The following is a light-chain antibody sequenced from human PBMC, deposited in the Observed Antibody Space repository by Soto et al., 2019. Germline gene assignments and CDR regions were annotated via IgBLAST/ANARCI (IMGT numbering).Light chain of an antibody. J-gene: IGKJ1*01. V-gene: IGKV3-20*01. Sequence: EIVLTQSPGTLSLSPGERATLSCRASQSVSSSYLAWYQQKPGQAPRLLMYDASSRATGIPDRFSGSGSGTDFTLTISRLEAEDFAVYFCQQYGSSPRRFGQGTKVEIK. CDR2: DAS. CDR1: QSVSSSY. CDR3: QQYGSSPRR.